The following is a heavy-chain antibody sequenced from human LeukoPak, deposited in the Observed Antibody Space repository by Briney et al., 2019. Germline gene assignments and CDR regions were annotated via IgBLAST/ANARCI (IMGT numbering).Heavy chain of an antibody. D-gene: IGHD2-15*01. J-gene: IGHJ6*02. V-gene: IGHV1-69*13. CDR1: GGTFSSYA. CDR2: IIPIFGTA. Sequence: ASVKVSCTASGGTFSSYAISWVRQAPGQGLEWMGGIIPIFGTANYAQKFQGRVTITADESTSTAYMELSSLRSEDTAVYYCAREECNGGSCYIYYGMDVWGQGTTVTVSS. CDR3: AREECNGGSCYIYYGMDV.